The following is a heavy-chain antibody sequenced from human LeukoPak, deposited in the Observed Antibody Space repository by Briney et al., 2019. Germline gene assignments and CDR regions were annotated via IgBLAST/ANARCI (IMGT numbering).Heavy chain of an antibody. Sequence: SETLSLTCTVSGGSIRSYYWSWIRQPPGKGLEWMGYIYYSGSTNYNPSLKSRVTISVDTSKNQFSLKLSSVTAADTAVYYCARGQNYYDSSSDYTFDYWGQGTLVTVSS. D-gene: IGHD3-22*01. CDR3: ARGQNYYDSSSDYTFDY. V-gene: IGHV4-59*08. CDR1: GGSIRSYY. J-gene: IGHJ4*02. CDR2: IYYSGST.